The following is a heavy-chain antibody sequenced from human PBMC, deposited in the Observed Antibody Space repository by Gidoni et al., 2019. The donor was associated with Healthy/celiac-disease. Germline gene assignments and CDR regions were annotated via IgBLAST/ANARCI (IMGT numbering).Heavy chain of an antibody. CDR3: ARAEGWNWGLGYFDY. CDR1: GFTFSCYG. D-gene: IGHD7-27*01. V-gene: IGHV3-33*01. CDR2: IWYDGSNK. J-gene: IGHJ4*02. Sequence: QVQLVESGGGVVQPGRSLRLSCAASGFTFSCYGMHWVRQAPGKGLEWVAVIWYDGSNKYYADSVKGRFTISRDNSKNTLYLQMNSLRAEDTAVYYCARAEGWNWGLGYFDYWGQGTLVTVSS.